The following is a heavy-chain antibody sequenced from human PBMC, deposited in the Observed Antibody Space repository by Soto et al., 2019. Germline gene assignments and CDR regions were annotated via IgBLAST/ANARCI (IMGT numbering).Heavy chain of an antibody. J-gene: IGHJ4*02. V-gene: IGHV3-23*01. CDR3: GKGDSYYDFFVGQ. CDR2: ISGSGGKT. D-gene: IGHD3-3*01. Sequence: GGSLRLSCAASGFTFRDYAMTWVRQAPGKGLEWVSAISGSGGKTYYADSVRGRFTISRDNSKNTLFLQMNSLRAEDTAEYYCGKGDSYYDFFVGQWGQGTQVTVSS. CDR1: GFTFRDYA.